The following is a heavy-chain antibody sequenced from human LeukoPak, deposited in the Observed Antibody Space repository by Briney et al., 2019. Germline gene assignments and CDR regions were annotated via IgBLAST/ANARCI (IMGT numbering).Heavy chain of an antibody. V-gene: IGHV1-24*01. CDR1: GYTLTKLS. CDR3: ASGRYDILTGYKY. CDR2: FDPEDGET. J-gene: IGHJ4*02. D-gene: IGHD3-9*01. Sequence: ASVKVSCKVSGYTLTKLSMHWVRQAPGKGLEWMGGFDPEDGETIYAQKFQGKVTITADKSTSTAYMELSSLRSEDTAVYYCASGRYDILTGYKYWGQGTLVTVSS.